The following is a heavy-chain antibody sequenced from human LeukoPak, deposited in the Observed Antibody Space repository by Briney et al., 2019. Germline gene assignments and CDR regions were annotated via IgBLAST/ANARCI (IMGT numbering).Heavy chain of an antibody. CDR3: GRSGYSSGWYPYLFDY. CDR1: GFTFDDYG. V-gene: IGHV3-20*04. J-gene: IGHJ4*02. Sequence: PGGSLRLSCAASGFTFDDYGMSWVRQAPGKGLEWVSGINWNGGSTGYADSVKGRFTISRDNAKNSLYLQMNSLRAEDTALYYCGRSGYSSGWYPYLFDYWGEGTLVTVSS. CDR2: INWNGGST. D-gene: IGHD6-19*01.